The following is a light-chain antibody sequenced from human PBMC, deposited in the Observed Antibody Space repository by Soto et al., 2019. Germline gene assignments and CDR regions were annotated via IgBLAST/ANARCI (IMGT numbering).Light chain of an antibody. Sequence: DIQMTQSPSTLSGSVGDRVTITCRASQIISSWLAWYQQKPGKAPKLLIYKASTLKSGVPSRFSGSGSGTEFTLTISSLQPDDFATYYCQRYNSYSEAFGQGTKVDIK. V-gene: IGKV1-5*03. J-gene: IGKJ1*01. CDR2: KAS. CDR1: QIISSW. CDR3: QRYNSYSEA.